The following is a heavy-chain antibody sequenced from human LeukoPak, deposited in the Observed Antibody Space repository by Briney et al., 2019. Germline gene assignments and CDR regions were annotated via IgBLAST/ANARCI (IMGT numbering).Heavy chain of an antibody. CDR2: ISGSGGST. CDR3: AKDSQGVAAPHY. V-gene: IGHV3-23*01. CDR1: GFTFSSYA. J-gene: IGHJ4*02. Sequence: GGSLRLSCAASGFTFSSYAMSWVRQAPGKGLEWVSAISGSGGSTYYADSVKGRFTISRDNSKNTLYLQMNSLRAEDTAVFCCAKDSQGVAAPHYWGQGTLVTVSS. D-gene: IGHD6-13*01.